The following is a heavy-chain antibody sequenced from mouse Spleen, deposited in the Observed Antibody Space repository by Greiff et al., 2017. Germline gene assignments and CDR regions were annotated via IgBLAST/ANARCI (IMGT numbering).Heavy chain of an antibody. J-gene: IGHJ3*01. V-gene: IGHV2-9*02. D-gene: IGHD2-13*01. CDR1: GFSLTSYG. CDR3: ARDDFSGAY. Sequence: VKVVESGPGLVAPSQSLSITCTVSGFSLTSYGVHWVRQPPGKGLEWLGVIWAGGSTNYNSALMSRLSISKDNSKSQVFLKMNSLQTDDTAMYYCARDDFSGAYWGQGTLVTVSA. CDR2: IWAGGST.